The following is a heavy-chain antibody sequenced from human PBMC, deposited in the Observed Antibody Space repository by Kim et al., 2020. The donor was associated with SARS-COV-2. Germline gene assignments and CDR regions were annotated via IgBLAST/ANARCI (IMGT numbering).Heavy chain of an antibody. V-gene: IGHV1-3*01. Sequence: ASVKVSCKASGYTFTSYAMHWVRQAPGQRLEWMGWINAGNGNTKYSQKFQGRVTITRDTSASTAYMELSSLRSEDTAVYYCARGYGTPGGMDVWGQGTTVTVSS. D-gene: IGHD4-17*01. CDR3: ARGYGTPGGMDV. J-gene: IGHJ6*02. CDR2: INAGNGNT. CDR1: GYTFTSYA.